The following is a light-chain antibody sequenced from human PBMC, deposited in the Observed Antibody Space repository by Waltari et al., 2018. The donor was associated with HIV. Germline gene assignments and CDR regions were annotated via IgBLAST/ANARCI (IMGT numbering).Light chain of an antibody. CDR3: QQYYTTPFT. CDR1: QSVLYSSNNKNY. J-gene: IGKJ3*01. CDR2: WAS. Sequence: DIVMTQSPDSLAVSLGERATINCKSSQSVLYSSNNKNYLAWYQLKPRQPPKLLIYWASTRESGVPDRFNGSGSGTDFTLTISSLQAEDVAVYFCQQYYTTPFTFGPGTKVALK. V-gene: IGKV4-1*01.